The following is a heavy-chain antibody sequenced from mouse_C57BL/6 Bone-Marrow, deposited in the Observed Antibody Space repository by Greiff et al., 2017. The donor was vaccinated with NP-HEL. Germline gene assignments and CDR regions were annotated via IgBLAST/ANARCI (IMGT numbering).Heavy chain of an antibody. D-gene: IGHD1-1*01. J-gene: IGHJ2*01. V-gene: IGHV8-5*01. CDR3: AEIAYYDGSSYYFDY. CDR1: GFSLSTSNMG. Sequence: QVTLKESGPGILQPSQTLSLTCSFSGFSLSTSNMGIGWIRQPSGKGLEWLAHIWWNDDKYYNPSLKSRLTISKDTSNNQEVLKITSVYTADTATYYCAEIAYYDGSSYYFDYWGQGTTLTVSS. CDR2: IWWNDDK.